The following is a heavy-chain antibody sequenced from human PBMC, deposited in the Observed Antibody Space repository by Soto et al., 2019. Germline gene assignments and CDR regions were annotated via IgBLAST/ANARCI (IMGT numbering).Heavy chain of an antibody. J-gene: IGHJ4*02. CDR1: GYTFTSYY. D-gene: IGHD1-26*01. V-gene: IGHV1-46*01. Sequence: QVQLVQSGPEVKKPGASVKVSCKASGYTFTSYYMHWVRQAPGQGPEWMGIFNPSGGSTTYAQKFQSRVTMTGDTSTSTGYMELSSLRSEDTAVYYCARDGPSGSYNLDYWGQGTLVTVSS. CDR2: FNPSGGST. CDR3: ARDGPSGSYNLDY.